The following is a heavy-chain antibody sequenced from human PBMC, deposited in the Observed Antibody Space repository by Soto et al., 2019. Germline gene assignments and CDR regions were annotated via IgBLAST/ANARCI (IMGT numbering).Heavy chain of an antibody. J-gene: IGHJ4*02. Sequence: ASVKVSCKVSGYTLTELSMHWVRQAPGKGLEWMGGFDPEDGETIYAKKFQGRVTMTEDTSTDTAYMELSSRGSEDTAVYYCATEGPGYCTNGVCYTTYYFDYWGQGTLVTVSS. CDR1: GYTLTELS. V-gene: IGHV1-24*01. D-gene: IGHD2-8*01. CDR2: FDPEDGET. CDR3: ATEGPGYCTNGVCYTTYYFDY.